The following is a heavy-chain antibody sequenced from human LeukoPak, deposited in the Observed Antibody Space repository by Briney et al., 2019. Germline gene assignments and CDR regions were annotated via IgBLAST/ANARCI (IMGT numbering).Heavy chain of an antibody. J-gene: IGHJ4*02. CDR2: IYWDDHK. Sequence: SGPTLVKPTQTLTLTCTVSGFSLTRSGVGVGWIRQPPGKALEWLALIYWDDHKRYSPSLKSRLTITKDTSKDQVVLTMTNMDPVDTATYYCVHDLITFGETLCSDSWGQGTLVTVSS. CDR1: GFSLTRSGVG. V-gene: IGHV2-5*02. CDR3: VHDLITFGETLCSDS. D-gene: IGHD3-16*01.